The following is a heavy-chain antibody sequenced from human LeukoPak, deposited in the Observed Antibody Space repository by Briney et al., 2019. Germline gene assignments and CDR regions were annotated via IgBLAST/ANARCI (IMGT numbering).Heavy chain of an antibody. CDR3: ARVPSGYYVDY. CDR1: GYSISSGFF. Sequence: PSETLSLTCAVSGYSISSGFFWVWIRQPPGKGLEWIGTIYHSGSTYYNPSLKSRVTVSVDTSKNQFSLKLRSVTAADTAVYYCARVPSGYYVDYWGQGTLVTVSS. J-gene: IGHJ4*02. CDR2: IYHSGST. V-gene: IGHV4-38-2*01. D-gene: IGHD3-3*01.